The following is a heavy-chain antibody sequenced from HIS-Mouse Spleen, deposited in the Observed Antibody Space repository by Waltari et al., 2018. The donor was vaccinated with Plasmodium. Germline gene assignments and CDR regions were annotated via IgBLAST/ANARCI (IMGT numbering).Heavy chain of an antibody. D-gene: IGHD1-26*01. CDR2: ISAYNGNT. CDR1: GYTFTSYG. Sequence: QVQLVQSGAEVKKPGASVKVSCKASGYTFTSYGISWVRQAPGQGLEWMGRISAYNGNTNESQKLPGRVHMTTDTTTSTADMELRGLRSDATAVDYCARLLPLVHGHFDYWGQGTLVTVSS. CDR3: ARLLPLVHGHFDY. J-gene: IGHJ4*02. V-gene: IGHV1-18*01.